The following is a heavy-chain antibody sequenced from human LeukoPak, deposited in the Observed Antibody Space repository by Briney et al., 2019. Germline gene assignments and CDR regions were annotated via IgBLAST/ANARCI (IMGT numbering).Heavy chain of an antibody. CDR3: AGIDSSGLSSDY. CDR2: IYYSGST. V-gene: IGHV4-59*01. CDR1: GGSISSYY. Sequence: SETLSLTCTVSGGSISSYYWSWIRQPPGKGLEWIGYIYYSGSTNYNPSLKSRVTISVDTSKNQFSLKLSSVTAADTAVYYCAGIDSSGLSSDYWGQGTLVTVSS. J-gene: IGHJ4*02. D-gene: IGHD6-19*01.